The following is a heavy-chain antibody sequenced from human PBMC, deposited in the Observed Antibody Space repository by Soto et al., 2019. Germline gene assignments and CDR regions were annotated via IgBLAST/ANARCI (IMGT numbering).Heavy chain of an antibody. CDR2: ISSGSSYI. J-gene: IGHJ5*01. V-gene: IGHV3-21*01. CDR3: ARDILSGGAYPDS. Sequence: LRLSCAASGFTFSTYTMNWVRQAPGTGLEWISSISSGSSYIYYAGSVKGRFTISRDNAKNSLFLQMNSLRADDTAVYYCARDILSGGAYPDSWGQGTKVTVSS. CDR1: GFTFSTYT. D-gene: IGHD3-10*01.